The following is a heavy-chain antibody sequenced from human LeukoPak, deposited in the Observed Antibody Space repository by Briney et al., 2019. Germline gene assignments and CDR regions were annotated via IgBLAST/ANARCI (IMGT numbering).Heavy chain of an antibody. CDR2: MNPNSGNT. CDR1: GYTFTSYG. V-gene: IGHV1-8*03. J-gene: IGHJ6*03. CDR3: ARGGLVGATDSYYYYMDV. Sequence: ASVKVSCKASGYTFTSYGISWVRQATGQGLEWMGWMNPNSGNTGYAQKFQGRVTITRNTSISTAYMELSSLRSEDTAVYYCARGGLVGATDSYYYYMDVWGKGTTVTVSS. D-gene: IGHD1-26*01.